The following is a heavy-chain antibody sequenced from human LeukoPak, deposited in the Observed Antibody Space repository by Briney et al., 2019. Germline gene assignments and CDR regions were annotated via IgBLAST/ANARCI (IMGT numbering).Heavy chain of an antibody. CDR1: GFAFSSYS. V-gene: IGHV3-21*04. D-gene: IGHD4-17*01. Sequence: GGSLRLSCAASGFAFSSYSMNWVRQAPGKGLEWVSSISSSSSYIYFADSVKGRFTISRDTSKNTLYLQMNNLRAEDTAVFYCASRDSGDYPYFDYWGQRTLVTVSS. CDR2: ISSSSSYI. CDR3: ASRDSGDYPYFDY. J-gene: IGHJ4*02.